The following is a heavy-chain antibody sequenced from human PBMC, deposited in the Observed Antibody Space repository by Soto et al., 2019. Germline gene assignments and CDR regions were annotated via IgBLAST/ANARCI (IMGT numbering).Heavy chain of an antibody. CDR1: GGTFSSYA. V-gene: IGHV1-69*06. CDR2: IIPIFGTA. D-gene: IGHD2-8*01. J-gene: IGHJ4*02. Sequence: GASVKVSCKASGGTFSSYAISWVRQAPGQGLEWMGGIIPIFGTASYAQKFQGRVTITADKSTSTAYMELSSLRSEDTAVYYCARARYCTNGVCYTPSHFDYWGQGTLVTVSS. CDR3: ARARYCTNGVCYTPSHFDY.